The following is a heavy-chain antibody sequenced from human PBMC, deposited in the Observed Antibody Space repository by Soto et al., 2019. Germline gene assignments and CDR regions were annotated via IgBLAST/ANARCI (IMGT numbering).Heavy chain of an antibody. V-gene: IGHV4-30-4*01. CDR1: GGSISSGDYY. J-gene: IGHJ4*02. CDR2: INHSGST. Sequence: SETLSLTCTVSGGSISSGDYYWSWIRQAPGKGLEWIGEINHSGSTNYNPSLKSRVTISVDTSKNQLSLKLSSATAADTAVYYCARGDCSSTNCYPEFFEYWGQGTLVTVSS. CDR3: ARGDCSSTNCYPEFFEY. D-gene: IGHD2-2*01.